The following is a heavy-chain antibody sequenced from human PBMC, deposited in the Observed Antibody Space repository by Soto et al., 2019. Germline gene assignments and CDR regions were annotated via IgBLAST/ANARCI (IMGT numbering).Heavy chain of an antibody. Sequence: QVQLVQSGAEVKKPGSSVKVSCKASGGTFSSYAISWVRQAPGQGLEWMGGIIPIFGTANYAQKFQGRVTLTADESTSTAYMELSSLRSEDTAVYYCARALSYYYDSSGYYRVTGFDYWGQGTLVTVSS. D-gene: IGHD3-22*01. V-gene: IGHV1-69*01. CDR1: GGTFSSYA. J-gene: IGHJ4*02. CDR3: ARALSYYYDSSGYYRVTGFDY. CDR2: IIPIFGTA.